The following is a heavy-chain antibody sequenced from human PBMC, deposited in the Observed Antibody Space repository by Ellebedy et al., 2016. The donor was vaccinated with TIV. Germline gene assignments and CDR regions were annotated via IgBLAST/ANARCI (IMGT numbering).Heavy chain of an antibody. V-gene: IGHV4-4*02. Sequence: SETLSLTCAVYGGSISSSNWWSWVRQPPGKGLEWIGEIYHSGSTNYNPSLKSRVTISVDKSKNQFSLKLSSVTAADTAVYYCARSLQWLVGAIDYWGQGTLVTVSS. CDR1: GGSISSSNW. CDR3: ARSLQWLVGAIDY. J-gene: IGHJ4*02. CDR2: IYHSGST. D-gene: IGHD6-19*01.